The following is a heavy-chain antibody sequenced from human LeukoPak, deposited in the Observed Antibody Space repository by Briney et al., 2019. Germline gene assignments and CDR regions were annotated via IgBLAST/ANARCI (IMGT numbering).Heavy chain of an antibody. CDR3: APGLDSSGPGVVDY. V-gene: IGHV1-24*01. CDR2: FDPEDVET. J-gene: IGHJ4*02. CDR1: GYTLTELS. D-gene: IGHD3-22*01. Sequence: ASVKVSCKSYGYTLTELSMHWVRQAPGKGLEWMGTFDPEDVETIYAQKFQGRVTMTEDTSTDTAYMELNNLGSDDTAVYYCAPGLDSSGPGVVDYWGQGTLVTVSS.